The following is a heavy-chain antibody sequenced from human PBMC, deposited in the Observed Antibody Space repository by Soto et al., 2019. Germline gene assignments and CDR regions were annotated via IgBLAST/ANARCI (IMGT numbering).Heavy chain of an antibody. V-gene: IGHV1-3*01. CDR2: INAINGTT. CDR1: GGTFSSYA. J-gene: IGHJ4*02. Sequence: ASVKVSCKASGGTFSSYAISWVRQAPGQGLEWMGWINAINGTTNYSQKFQGRVTITRDTSASTAYMELSSLRSEDTAVYYCARGYCSSTSCYWGAYFDYWGQGTLVTVSS. D-gene: IGHD2-2*01. CDR3: ARGYCSSTSCYWGAYFDY.